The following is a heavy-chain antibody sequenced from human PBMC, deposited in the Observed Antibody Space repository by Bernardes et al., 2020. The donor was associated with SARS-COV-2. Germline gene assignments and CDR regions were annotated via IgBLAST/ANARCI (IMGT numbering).Heavy chain of an antibody. D-gene: IGHD3-3*01. Sequence: SETLSLTCSVSGASVSSRPFYWTWIRQPPGKGLEWIGYISYSGNTKYNPSLQSRVAISMDTSRNQFSLGLSSVTAADTAIYYCVSYHDFWSGYPYASDIWGQGTMVTVSS. CDR1: GASVSSRPFY. J-gene: IGHJ3*02. CDR3: VSYHDFWSGYPYASDI. V-gene: IGHV4-61*01. CDR2: ISYSGNT.